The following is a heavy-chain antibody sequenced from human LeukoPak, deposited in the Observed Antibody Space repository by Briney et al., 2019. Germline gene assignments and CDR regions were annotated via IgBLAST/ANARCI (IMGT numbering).Heavy chain of an antibody. CDR3: AKDSDSSGYYRYFDY. Sequence: GSLRLSCAASGFTFSSYAMSWVRQAPGKGLEWVSAISGSGGSTYYADSVKGRITISRDNSKNTLYLQMNSLRAEDTALYYCAKDSDSSGYYRYFDYWGQGTLVTVSS. CDR1: GFTFSSYA. V-gene: IGHV3-23*01. CDR2: ISGSGGST. J-gene: IGHJ4*02. D-gene: IGHD3-22*01.